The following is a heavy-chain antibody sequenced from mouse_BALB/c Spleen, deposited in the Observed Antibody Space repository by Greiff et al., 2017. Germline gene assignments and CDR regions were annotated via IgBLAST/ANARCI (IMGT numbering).Heavy chain of an antibody. CDR1: GFTFSSYG. Sequence: EVQGVESGGGLVQPGGSLKLSCAASGFTFSSYGMSWVRQTPDKRLELVATINSNGGSTYYPDSVKGRFTISRDNAKNTLYLQMSSLKSEDTAMYYCASLWMSAMDYWGQGTSVTVSS. V-gene: IGHV5-6-3*01. D-gene: IGHD1-1*02. J-gene: IGHJ4*01. CDR2: INSNGGST. CDR3: ASLWMSAMDY.